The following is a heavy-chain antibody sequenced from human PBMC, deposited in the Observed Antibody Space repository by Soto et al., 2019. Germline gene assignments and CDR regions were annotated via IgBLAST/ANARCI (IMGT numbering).Heavy chain of an antibody. V-gene: IGHV3-23*01. D-gene: IGHD1-26*01. CDR2: ISSSGDST. CDR3: PKDPSPIVTFMGDY. J-gene: IGHJ4*02. Sequence: EVQLLESGGGLIQHGGSLRLSCTASGFTFSKYAMNWVRHAPGKGLEWVSGISSSGDSTYYADSVKGRFTISRDNSKNTLYLQMDSLKAEDTAVYYCPKDPSPIVTFMGDYWGQGTLVTVTS. CDR1: GFTFSKYA.